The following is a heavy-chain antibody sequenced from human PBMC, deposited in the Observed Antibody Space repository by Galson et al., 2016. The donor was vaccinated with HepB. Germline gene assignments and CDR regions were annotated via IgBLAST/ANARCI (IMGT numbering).Heavy chain of an antibody. D-gene: IGHD2-15*01. CDR2: ISAYNGNT. Sequence: SVKVSCKASGYIFTSYGISWVRQAPGQGLEWMGWISAYNGNTEYPQKVQGRVSLTTDTSTSTAYMELRSLRSDDTAIYYCARAGYAFDMWGQGTLVTVSS. V-gene: IGHV1-18*04. J-gene: IGHJ3*02. CDR1: GYIFTSYG. CDR3: ARAGYAFDM.